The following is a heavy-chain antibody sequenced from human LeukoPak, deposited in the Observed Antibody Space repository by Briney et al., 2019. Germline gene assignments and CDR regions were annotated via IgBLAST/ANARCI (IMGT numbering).Heavy chain of an antibody. Sequence: ASVKVSCKASGYTFTSYGISWVRQAPGQGLEWMGWISAYNGNTNYAQKVQGRVTVTTDTSTSTAYMELRSLRSDDTAVYYCAREGTYYYDSSGSNFDYWGQGTLVTVSS. CDR3: AREGTYYYDSSGSNFDY. CDR1: GYTFTSYG. D-gene: IGHD3-22*01. V-gene: IGHV1-18*01. J-gene: IGHJ4*02. CDR2: ISAYNGNT.